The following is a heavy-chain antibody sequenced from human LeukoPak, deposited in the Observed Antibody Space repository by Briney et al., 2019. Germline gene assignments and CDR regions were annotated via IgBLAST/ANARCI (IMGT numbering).Heavy chain of an antibody. CDR1: GGXISSYY. CDR3: ARDRALDCSGGSCYFGFDY. V-gene: IGHV4-59*01. D-gene: IGHD2-15*01. J-gene: IGHJ4*02. Sequence: SETLSLTCTVSGGXISSYYWSWIRQPPGKGLEWIGYIYYSGSTNYNPSLKSRVTISVDTSRNQFSLKLSSVTAADTAVYYCARDRALDCSGGSCYFGFDYWGQGTLVTVSS. CDR2: IYYSGST.